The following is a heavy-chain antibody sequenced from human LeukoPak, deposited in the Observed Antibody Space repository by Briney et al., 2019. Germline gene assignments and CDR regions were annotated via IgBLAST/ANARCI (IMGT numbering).Heavy chain of an antibody. D-gene: IGHD6-19*01. CDR2: IYHSGST. Sequence: PSETLSLTCAVSGGSISSGGYSWSWIRQPPGKGLEWIGYIYHSGSTYYNPSLKSRVTISVDRSKNQFSLKLSSVTAADTAVYYCARESSGPTGYFDLWGRGTLVTVSS. CDR3: ARESSGPTGYFDL. J-gene: IGHJ2*01. V-gene: IGHV4-30-2*01. CDR1: GGSISSGGYS.